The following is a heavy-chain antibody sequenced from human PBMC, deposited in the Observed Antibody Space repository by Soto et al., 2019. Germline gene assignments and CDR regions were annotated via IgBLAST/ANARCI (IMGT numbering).Heavy chain of an antibody. Sequence: PXGSRRLSCVASGFTLSTYAISWVRQAPGKGLEWVSAISGSGTTTFYADSVQGRFTISRDNSMNTLYLQMNSLRIEDTALYYCAHPRGYGVFDAYDIWGQGSVVTVSS. CDR3: AHPRGYGVFDAYDI. CDR1: GFTLSTYA. J-gene: IGHJ3*02. V-gene: IGHV3-23*01. CDR2: ISGSGTTT. D-gene: IGHD4-17*01.